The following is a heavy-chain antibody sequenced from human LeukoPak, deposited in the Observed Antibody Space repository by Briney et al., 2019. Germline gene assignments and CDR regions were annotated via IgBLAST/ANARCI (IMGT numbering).Heavy chain of an antibody. CDR3: ARDSGSVGATHAFGI. J-gene: IGHJ3*02. V-gene: IGHV1-8*01. CDR1: GYTFTSYD. CDR2: MNPNSGNT. D-gene: IGHD1-26*01. Sequence: ASVKVSCKASGYTFTSYDINWVRQATGQGLEWMGWMNPNSGNTGYAQKFQGRVTMTRNTSISTAYMELRSLRSDDTAVYYCARDSGSVGATHAFGIWGQGTMVTVSS.